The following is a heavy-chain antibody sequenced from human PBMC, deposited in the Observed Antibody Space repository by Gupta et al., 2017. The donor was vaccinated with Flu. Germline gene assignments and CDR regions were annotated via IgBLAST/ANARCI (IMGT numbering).Heavy chain of an antibody. CDR2: ISRSGQTT. D-gene: IGHD5-18*01. V-gene: IGHV3-48*03. J-gene: IGHJ4*02. CDR3: VRDAYTAAPPAFDY. CDR1: GVTPSHQK. Sequence: EVQLVESGGGFGQPGGSLRLYCAASGVTPSHQKMNWVRQAPGKGLEWVSFISRSGQTTYYEDSVKGRFTISRDNAKNSLSLQMNSRRDEDTAGYYCVRDAYTAAPPAFDYWGQGTRVAVSA.